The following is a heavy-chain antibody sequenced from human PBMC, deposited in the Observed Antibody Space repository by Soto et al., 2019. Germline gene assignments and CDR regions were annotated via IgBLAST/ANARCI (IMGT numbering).Heavy chain of an antibody. Sequence: QVQLQESGPGLVKPSETLSLTCTVSGGSISSYYWSWIRQPPGQGLEWIGYIDYSGSTNYTPSLKSRVTISVDTSKNQFSLKLSSVTAADTAVYYCARLNYYGSGSYDYWGQGTLVTVSS. V-gene: IGHV4-59*01. CDR2: IDYSGST. D-gene: IGHD3-10*01. J-gene: IGHJ4*02. CDR3: ARLNYYGSGSYDY. CDR1: GGSISSYY.